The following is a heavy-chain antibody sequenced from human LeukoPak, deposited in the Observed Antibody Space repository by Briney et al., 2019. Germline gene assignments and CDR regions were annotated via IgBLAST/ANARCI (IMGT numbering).Heavy chain of an antibody. D-gene: IGHD2-2*01. CDR2: ISWNSGSI. J-gene: IGHJ4*02. Sequence: GRSLRLSCAASGFTFDDYAMHWVRQAPGKGLEWVSGISWNSGSIGYADSVKGRFTISRDNAKNSLYLQMNSLRAEDMALYYCAKGYCSSTSCRFDYWGQGALVPVSS. CDR1: GFTFDDYA. V-gene: IGHV3-9*03. CDR3: AKGYCSSTSCRFDY.